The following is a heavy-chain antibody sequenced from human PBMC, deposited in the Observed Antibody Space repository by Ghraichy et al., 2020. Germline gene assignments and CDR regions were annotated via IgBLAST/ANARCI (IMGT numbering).Heavy chain of an antibody. CDR3: ARLYYDSSGRPFAFVI. V-gene: IGHV4-61*01. J-gene: IGHJ3*02. D-gene: IGHD3-22*01. CDR2: IYYSGST. Sequence: SETLSLTCTVSGGSVSSGSYYWSWIRQPPGKGLEWIGYIYYSGSTNYNPSLKSRVTISVDTSKNQFSLKLSSVTAADTAVYYCARLYYDSSGRPFAFVIWGQGTMVTVSS. CDR1: GGSVSSGSYY.